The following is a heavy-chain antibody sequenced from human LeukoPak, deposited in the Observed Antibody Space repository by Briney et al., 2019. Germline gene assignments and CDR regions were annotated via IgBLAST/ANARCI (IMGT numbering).Heavy chain of an antibody. CDR2: ISYDGSNK. V-gene: IGHV3-30*04. Sequence: GGSLRLSCAASGFTFSSYTMHWVRQAPGKGLEWVAVISYDGSNKYYADSVKGRFTISRDNSKNTLYLQMNSLRAEDTAVYYCARFYGQYSGTYAHDYWGQGTLVTVSS. CDR1: GFTFSSYT. CDR3: ARFYGQYSGTYAHDY. D-gene: IGHD1-26*01. J-gene: IGHJ4*02.